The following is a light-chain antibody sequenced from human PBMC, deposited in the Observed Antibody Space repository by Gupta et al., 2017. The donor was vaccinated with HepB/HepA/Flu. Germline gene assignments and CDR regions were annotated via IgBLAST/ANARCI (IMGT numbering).Light chain of an antibody. J-gene: IGLJ1*01. CDR2: RPL. V-gene: IGLV1-47*01. CDR3: ATWDDSLRGYV. CDR1: SSNIGSNY. Sequence: QTELTQGRKGEGKGGHRVTISCSGSSSNIGSNYVYWYQQFPGTDPKLLIYRPLHRPSGVPDRFSGAKSGTSASLAISGLRSDDEADYYCATWDDSLRGYVFGNGTNVTVL.